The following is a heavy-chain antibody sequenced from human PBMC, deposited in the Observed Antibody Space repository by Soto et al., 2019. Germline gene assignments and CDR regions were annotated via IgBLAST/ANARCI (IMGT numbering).Heavy chain of an antibody. Sequence: GVSVKVSCKTSGYTFSNYGITWVRQAPGQPLEWLGWISLYSDGTNYAQKFQGRVSMTTDTSTTTAYMELRSLRSDDTAVYYCARVVPGAEAWFGPWGQGTLVTVSS. V-gene: IGHV1-18*01. D-gene: IGHD2-2*01. J-gene: IGHJ5*02. CDR1: GYTFSNYG. CDR2: ISLYSDGT. CDR3: ARVVPGAEAWFGP.